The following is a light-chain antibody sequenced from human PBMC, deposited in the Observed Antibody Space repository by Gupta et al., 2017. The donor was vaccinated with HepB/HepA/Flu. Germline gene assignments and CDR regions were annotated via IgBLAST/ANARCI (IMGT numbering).Light chain of an antibody. CDR1: QRISSY. J-gene: IGKJ1*01. CDR2: AAS. Sequence: DIEITHSPSSLSASVGDRVTIPCRASQRISSYLNWYQQKPGKAPKLLIYAASRVQSGVPSRFSGSGSGTDFTLTISRLQPEDFANYYCQQSDSTLWAFGQGTKVEIK. V-gene: IGKV1-39*01. CDR3: QQSDSTLWA.